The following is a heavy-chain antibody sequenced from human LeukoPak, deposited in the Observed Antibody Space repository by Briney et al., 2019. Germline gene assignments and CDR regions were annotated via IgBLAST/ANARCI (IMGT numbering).Heavy chain of an antibody. D-gene: IGHD4-11*01. J-gene: IGHJ4*01. CDR2: IWSDATNR. V-gene: IGHV3-33*01. Sequence: GGSLRLSCAASGFTFSHHGMHWVRQAPGKGLEWVAVIWSDATNRFYADSVKGRCTISRDNSQNTVFLQMTSLRVKDTAIYYCARDAQRGFDYSNSLKNWGHGTLVTVSS. CDR3: ARDAQRGFDYSNSLKN. CDR1: GFTFSHHG.